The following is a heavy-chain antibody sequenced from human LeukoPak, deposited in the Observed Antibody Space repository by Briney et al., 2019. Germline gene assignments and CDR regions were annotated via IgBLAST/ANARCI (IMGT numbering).Heavy chain of an antibody. V-gene: IGHV3-23*01. CDR3: AKVAGSSLSRARFDY. CDR2: ISGGGDFI. D-gene: IGHD6-6*01. Sequence: PGGSLRLSCAASGFTFSNYAVNWVRQAPGKGLEWVSAISGGGDFIYYAESVKGRFTISRDNSKSTVYLQMNSLRAEDTAIYYCAKVAGSSLSRARFDYWGPGTLVTVSS. J-gene: IGHJ4*02. CDR1: GFTFSNYA.